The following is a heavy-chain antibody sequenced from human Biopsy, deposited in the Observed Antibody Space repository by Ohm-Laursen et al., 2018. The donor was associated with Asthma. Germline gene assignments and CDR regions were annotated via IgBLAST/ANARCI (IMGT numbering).Heavy chain of an antibody. CDR2: VNTGNGDT. J-gene: IGHJ3*01. D-gene: IGHD3-9*01. V-gene: IGHV1-3*04. CDR3: ARTYYDFLTGQVKDVFGV. Sequence: ASVKVSCKASGYNFISFAIHWVRQPPGQRLEWMGWVNTGNGDTKYSQKFQGRVTITRDTSASTAYMELRSLRSEDTATYYCARTYYDFLTGQVKDVFGVWGQGTMVTVSS. CDR1: GYNFISFA.